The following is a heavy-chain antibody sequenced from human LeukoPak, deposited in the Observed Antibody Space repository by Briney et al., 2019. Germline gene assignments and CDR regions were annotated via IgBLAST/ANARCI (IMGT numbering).Heavy chain of an antibody. CDR3: ARGGGYSYGYLYYFDY. V-gene: IGHV1-69*13. CDR1: GGTFSSYA. Sequence: ASVKVSCKASGGTFSSYAISWVRQAPGQGLEWMGGIIPIFGTANYAQKFQGRVTITADESTSTAYMELSSLRSEDTAVYYCARGGGYSYGYLYYFDYWGQRTLVTVSS. J-gene: IGHJ4*02. CDR2: IIPIFGTA. D-gene: IGHD5-18*01.